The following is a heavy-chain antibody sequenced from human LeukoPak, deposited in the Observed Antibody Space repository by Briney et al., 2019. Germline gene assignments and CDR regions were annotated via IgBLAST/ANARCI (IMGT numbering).Heavy chain of an antibody. CDR1: GGTFSSYA. CDR3: ASIAQAYCGGDCYWGFDY. J-gene: IGHJ4*02. V-gene: IGHV1-69*13. CDR2: IIPIFGAA. Sequence: SVKVSCKASGGTFSSYAISWVRQAPGQGLEWMGGIIPIFGAANYAQKFQGRVTITADESTSTAYMELSSLRSEDTAVYYCASIAQAYCGGDCYWGFDYWGQGTLVTVSS. D-gene: IGHD2-21*02.